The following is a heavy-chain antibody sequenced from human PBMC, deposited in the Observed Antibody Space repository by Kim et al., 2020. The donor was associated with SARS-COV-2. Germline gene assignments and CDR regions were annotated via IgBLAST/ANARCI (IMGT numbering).Heavy chain of an antibody. D-gene: IGHD2-2*02. CDR1: GFTFSIYS. V-gene: IGHV3-48*02. Sequence: GGSLRLSCAASGFTFSIYSIDWVRRAPGKGLEWIIYISSTSRNIYYADSVKGRFTVSRDNAENSVYLQMDSLTDEDTAIYYCARVGPSGYTLDYWGQGTPFTVSS. J-gene: IGHJ4*02. CDR2: ISSTSRNI. CDR3: ARVGPSGYTLDY.